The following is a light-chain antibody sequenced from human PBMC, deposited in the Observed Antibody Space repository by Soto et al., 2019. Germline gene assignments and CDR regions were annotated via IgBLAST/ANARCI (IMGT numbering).Light chain of an antibody. CDR3: QQYNSYPRT. J-gene: IGKJ1*01. CDR2: DAS. Sequence: IQMTRSPSSLSASVGDRVTITCQATQDIRKYLNWYQQKPGKAPKLLIYDASSLESGVPSRFSGSGSGTEFTLTISSLQPDDFATYYCQQYNSYPRTFGQGTKVDIK. CDR1: QDIRKY. V-gene: IGKV1-5*01.